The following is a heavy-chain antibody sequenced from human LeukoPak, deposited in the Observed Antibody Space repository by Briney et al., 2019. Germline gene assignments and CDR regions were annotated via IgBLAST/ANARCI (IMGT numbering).Heavy chain of an antibody. CDR2: AYYSGST. CDR3: AREKTAYYYDRSGFPEGAFDV. V-gene: IGHV4-31*03. J-gene: IGHJ3*01. CDR1: GSSISSGGEY. D-gene: IGHD3-22*01. Sequence: SETLSLTCTVSGSSISSGGEYWSWLRHLPGKGLEWIGYAYYSGSTYYNPSLESRITMSVDTTENQFSLKLTSVTAADTAVYYCAREKTAYYYDRSGFPEGAFDVWGQGTMVTVSS.